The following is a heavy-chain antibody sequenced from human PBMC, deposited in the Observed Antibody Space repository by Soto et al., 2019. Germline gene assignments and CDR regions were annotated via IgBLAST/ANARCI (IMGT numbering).Heavy chain of an antibody. Sequence: PSETLSLTCAVYGGSFSGYYWSWIRQPPGKGLEWIGEINHSGSTNYNPSLKSRVTISVDTSKNQFSLKLNSVTAADTAVYYCARGLYDILTGYYAVTARYFDYWGQGTLVTVSS. J-gene: IGHJ4*02. D-gene: IGHD3-9*01. CDR1: GGSFSGYY. CDR3: ARGLYDILTGYYAVTARYFDY. V-gene: IGHV4-34*01. CDR2: INHSGST.